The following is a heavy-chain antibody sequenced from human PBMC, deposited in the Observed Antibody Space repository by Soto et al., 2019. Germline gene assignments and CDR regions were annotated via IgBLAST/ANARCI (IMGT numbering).Heavy chain of an antibody. CDR2: SYDSVTT. V-gene: IGHV4-4*02. Sequence: QLQLLESGPGLVKPSGTLSLTCGVSGGSITSSKWWNWVRQPPGKGLEWIGESYDSVTTKYSPSLKNRVTISVDQSKDQVSLRLTSVTAADTAVYFCATTLSPYYNGMDVWGQGAAVVVSS. CDR1: GGSITSSKW. CDR3: ATTLSPYYNGMDV. J-gene: IGHJ6*02.